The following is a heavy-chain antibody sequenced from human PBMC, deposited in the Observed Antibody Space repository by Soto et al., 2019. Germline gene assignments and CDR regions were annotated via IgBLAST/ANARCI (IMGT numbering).Heavy chain of an antibody. CDR1: GGSISSRYYY. V-gene: IGHV4-30-4*01. J-gene: IGHJ6*02. D-gene: IGHD4-17*01. Sequence: QVQLQESGPGLVKPSQTLSLTCSVSGGSISSRYYYWSWIRQPPGKGLEWIGYIYYSGSTYYNPSLNSRLTISLDTSKNQFSLKLSAVTAAGTAVYYCARDTHGDYGSRYYYGMDVWGQGTTVTASS. CDR2: IYYSGST. CDR3: ARDTHGDYGSRYYYGMDV.